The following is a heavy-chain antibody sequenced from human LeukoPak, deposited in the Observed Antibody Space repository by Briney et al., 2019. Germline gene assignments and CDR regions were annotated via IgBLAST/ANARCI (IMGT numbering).Heavy chain of an antibody. CDR1: GFTFSSYG. V-gene: IGHV3-33*01. D-gene: IGHD5-12*01. J-gene: IGHJ4*02. CDR3: VRDPGVNIFYFDY. Sequence: GGSLRLSCAASGFTFSSYGLHWVRQAPGKGLEWVAVIWYDGSNKYFADSVKGRFTVSRDNSKNTLYLQMNSLRAEDTAVYYCVRDPGVNIFYFDYWGQGTLVTVSS. CDR2: IWYDGSNK.